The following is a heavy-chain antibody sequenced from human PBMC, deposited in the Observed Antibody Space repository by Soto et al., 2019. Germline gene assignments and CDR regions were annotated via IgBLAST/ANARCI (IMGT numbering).Heavy chain of an antibody. CDR1: GFTFSSYG. CDR3: AXDPYSWGRHYYYYGVDV. V-gene: IGHV3-30*18. D-gene: IGHD5-18*01. CDR2: ISYDGSNK. Sequence: GGSLRLSCAASGFTFSSYGMHWVRQAPGKGLEWVAVISYDGSNKYYTDSVKGRFTISRDNSKNTLYLQMNSLRAEDTAVYYCAXDPYSWGRHYYYYGVDVWGQGTTVTVSS. J-gene: IGHJ6*02.